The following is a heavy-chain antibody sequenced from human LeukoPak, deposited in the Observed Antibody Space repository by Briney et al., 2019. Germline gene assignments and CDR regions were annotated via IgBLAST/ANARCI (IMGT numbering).Heavy chain of an antibody. CDR3: ARPSNTKAGLDAFDI. Sequence: SETLSLTCTVSGGSISSSSYYWGWIRQPPGKGLEWIGSIYYSGSTYYNPSLKSRVTISVDTSKNQFSLKLSSVTAADTAVYYCARPSNTKAGLDAFDIWGQGTMVTVSP. CDR1: GGSISSSSYY. D-gene: IGHD6-19*01. J-gene: IGHJ3*02. V-gene: IGHV4-39*01. CDR2: IYYSGST.